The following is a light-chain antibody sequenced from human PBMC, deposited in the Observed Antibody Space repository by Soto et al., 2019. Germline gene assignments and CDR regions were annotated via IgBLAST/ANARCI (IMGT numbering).Light chain of an antibody. CDR3: QQHNNWPPIT. J-gene: IGKJ4*01. CDR2: GAS. CDR1: QSVSSN. V-gene: IGKV3-15*01. Sequence: EIVRTQSPATLSVSPGERATLSCRASQSVSSNLAWYQQKPGQAPRLLIYGASTRATGIPARFSGSGSGTEFTLTISSLQSEDFAVYYCQQHNNWPPITFGGGTKVAIK.